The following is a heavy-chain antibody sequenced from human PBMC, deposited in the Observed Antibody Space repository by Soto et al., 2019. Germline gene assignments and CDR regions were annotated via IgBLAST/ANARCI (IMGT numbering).Heavy chain of an antibody. CDR2: ISYDGSNK. CDR3: ARGTRWRGIRGYSDFDY. CDR1: GFTFSSYA. J-gene: IGHJ4*02. Sequence: QVQLVESGGGVVQPGRSLRLSCAASGFTFSSYAMHWVRQAPGKGLHWVAVISYDGSNKYYADSVKGRFTISRDNSKNTLYLQMNSLRAEDTAVYYCARGTRWRGIRGYSDFDYWGQGTLVTVSS. D-gene: IGHD5-18*01. V-gene: IGHV3-30-3*01.